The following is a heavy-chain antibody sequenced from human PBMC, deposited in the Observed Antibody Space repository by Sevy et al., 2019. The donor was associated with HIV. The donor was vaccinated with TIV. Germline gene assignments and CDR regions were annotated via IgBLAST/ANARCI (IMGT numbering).Heavy chain of an antibody. CDR2: IKADGSET. J-gene: IGHJ4*02. Sequence: GGSLRLSCAASGFTFSRDWMTWVRQAPGKGLEWVAKIKADGSETYSVDSVKGRFSISRDNAKNALYLQMNSLRAEDTTVYYCARGANNLYNWGQGTLVFVSS. CDR1: GFTFSRDW. V-gene: IGHV3-7*01. CDR3: ARGANNLYN. D-gene: IGHD3-10*01.